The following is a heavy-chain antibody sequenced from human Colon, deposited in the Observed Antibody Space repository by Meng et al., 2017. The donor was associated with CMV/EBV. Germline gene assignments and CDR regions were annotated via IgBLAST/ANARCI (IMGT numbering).Heavy chain of an antibody. CDR2: IYSGGST. J-gene: IGHJ5*02. V-gene: IGHV3-53*01. D-gene: IGHD1-26*01. CDR3: ARDFKVGRP. Sequence: GGSLRLSCSVSGFTVSDKSMTWVRQAPGMGLEWISVIYSGGSTNYAESVKGRFTISRDNTKNLLYLEMNSLTADDTAVYFCARDFKVGRPWGQGTLVTVSS. CDR1: GFTVSDKS.